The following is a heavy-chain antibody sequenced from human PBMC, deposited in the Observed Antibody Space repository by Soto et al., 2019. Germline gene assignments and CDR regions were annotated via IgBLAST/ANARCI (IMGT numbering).Heavy chain of an antibody. CDR3: HGYGY. D-gene: IGHD5-12*01. CDR1: GFTVSSANY. J-gene: IGHJ4*02. V-gene: IGHV3-53*01. Sequence: EVQVVESGGGLIQPGGSLRLSCVVSGFTVSSANYMSWVRQAPGKGLEWVSVIYSGGTTFYADSVKGRFTISRDNSKSPLYLQMSSLRAEDTAVYYCHGYGYWGQGTLVSVSS. CDR2: IYSGGTT.